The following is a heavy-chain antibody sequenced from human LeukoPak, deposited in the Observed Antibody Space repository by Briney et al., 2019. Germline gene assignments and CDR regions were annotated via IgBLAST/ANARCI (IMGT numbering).Heavy chain of an antibody. J-gene: IGHJ4*02. V-gene: IGHV4-59*01. D-gene: IGHD3-3*01. Sequence: SETLSLTCTVSGGSISSYYWSWIRQPPGKGLEWIGYIYYSESTNYNPSLKSRVAISVDTSKNQFSLKLSSVTAADTAVYYCARGAATIFGVVIKAFDYWGQGTLVTVSS. CDR2: IYYSEST. CDR3: ARGAATIFGVVIKAFDY. CDR1: GGSISSYY.